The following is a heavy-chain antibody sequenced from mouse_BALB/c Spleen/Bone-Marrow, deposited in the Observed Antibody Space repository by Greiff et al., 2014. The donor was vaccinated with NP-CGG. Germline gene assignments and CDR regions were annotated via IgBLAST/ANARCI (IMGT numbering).Heavy chain of an antibody. CDR3: ARTPYYRYEDDYAMDY. J-gene: IGHJ4*01. Sequence: EVQLVESGGGLVKPGGSLKLSCAASGFTFSTYAMSWVRQTPEKRLEWVATISSGGTYTYYPDSVKGRFTISRDNAKNTLYLQMSSLRSEDTAICYCARTPYYRYEDDYAMDYWGRGTSVTVSS. CDR1: GFTFSTYA. D-gene: IGHD2-14*01. CDR2: ISSGGTYT. V-gene: IGHV5-9-3*01.